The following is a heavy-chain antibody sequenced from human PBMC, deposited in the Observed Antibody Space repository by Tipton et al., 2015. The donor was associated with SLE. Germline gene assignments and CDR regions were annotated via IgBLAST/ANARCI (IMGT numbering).Heavy chain of an antibody. J-gene: IGHJ6*02. CDR1: GGSISSYY. V-gene: IGHV4-59*12. Sequence: TLSLTCSVSGGSISSYYWSWIRQPPGKGLEWIGYIYYSGSTNYNPSLKSRVTISVDTSKKQFSLKLSSVTAADTAVYYCARCRCYYVMDVWGHGTTVTVSS. D-gene: IGHD4-17*01. CDR2: IYYSGST. CDR3: ARCRCYYVMDV.